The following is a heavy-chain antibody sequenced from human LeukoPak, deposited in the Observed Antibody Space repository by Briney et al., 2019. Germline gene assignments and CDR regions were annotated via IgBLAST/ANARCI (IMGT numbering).Heavy chain of an antibody. CDR2: ITSSSSYI. D-gene: IGHD1-26*01. Sequence: GSLRLSCAASGFTFSSYNMNWVRQAPGKGLEWVSSITSSSSYIYYADSVKGRFTISRDNAKNSLYLQMDSLRVEDTAEYYCARDPCSGNYGAYYYYYMDVWGKGTTVTVSS. J-gene: IGHJ6*03. CDR3: ARDPCSGNYGAYYYYYMDV. CDR1: GFTFSSYN. V-gene: IGHV3-21*06.